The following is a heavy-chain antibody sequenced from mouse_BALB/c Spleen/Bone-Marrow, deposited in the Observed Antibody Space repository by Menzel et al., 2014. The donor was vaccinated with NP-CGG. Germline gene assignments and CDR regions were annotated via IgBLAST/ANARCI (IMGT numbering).Heavy chain of an antibody. CDR2: IDPANVNT. V-gene: IGHV14-3*02. CDR1: GFNIKDTY. D-gene: IGHD1-1*01. J-gene: IGHJ2*01. CDR3: ASYVYGYYFDY. Sequence: EVQLQQSGAELVKPGASVKLSCTASGFNIKDTYMHWVKQRPEQGLEWIGRIDPANVNTKYDPKFQGKATITADTSSNTAYLQLSSLTSEDTAVYYCASYVYGYYFDYWGQGTPLTVSS.